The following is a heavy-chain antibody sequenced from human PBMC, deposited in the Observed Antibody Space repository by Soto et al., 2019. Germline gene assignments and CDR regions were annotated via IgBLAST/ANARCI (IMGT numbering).Heavy chain of an antibody. V-gene: IGHV3-23*01. CDR3: AKEAYSTSSPRHFDY. CDR2: ISDSGGST. D-gene: IGHD6-6*01. Sequence: PGGSLRLSCAASGFTFSIYAMSWVRQAPGKGLEWVSVISDSGGSTYYAESVKGRFTISRDNSKNTLYLQMNSLRAEDTAVYYCAKEAYSTSSPRHFDYWGQGTLVTVSS. J-gene: IGHJ4*02. CDR1: GFTFSIYA.